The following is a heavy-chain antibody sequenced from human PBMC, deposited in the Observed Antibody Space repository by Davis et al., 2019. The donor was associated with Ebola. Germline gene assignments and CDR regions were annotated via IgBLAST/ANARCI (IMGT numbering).Heavy chain of an antibody. CDR1: GFTFTSAW. Sequence: GASLKISCAASGFTFTSAWLSWVRQAPGKGLEWVGRIKSKVDGGTTHYAARVRGRFTITSDDSKNTLYLQMNGLKTEDTALYYCSRGSGTYDWGQGTLVTVSS. CDR3: SRGSGTYD. V-gene: IGHV3-15*06. CDR2: IKSKVDGGTT. J-gene: IGHJ4*02. D-gene: IGHD1-26*01.